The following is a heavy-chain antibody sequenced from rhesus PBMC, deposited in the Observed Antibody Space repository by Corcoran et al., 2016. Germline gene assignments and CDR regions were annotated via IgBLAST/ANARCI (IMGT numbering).Heavy chain of an antibody. D-gene: IGHD5-12*01. J-gene: IGHJ4*01. V-gene: IGHV4-80*01. Sequence: QVQLQEAGPGLVTPSETLSLTCAVSGASISGDWWNWIRQPPGKGLEWIGEVNGESGSTNYSPSLKSRVNISKDASNNQFSLNLSSVTAADTAVYYCTGDLDTSEAYWGQGVLVTVSS. CDR2: VNGESGST. CDR1: GASISGDW. CDR3: TGDLDTSEAY.